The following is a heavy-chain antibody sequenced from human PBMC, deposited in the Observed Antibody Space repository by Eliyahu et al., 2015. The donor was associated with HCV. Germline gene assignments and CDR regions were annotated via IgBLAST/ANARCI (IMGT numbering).Heavy chain of an antibody. CDR3: ARISSIFGVVISRGGMDV. V-gene: IGHV2-26*01. CDR1: GFSLSNARMG. Sequence: QVTLKESGPVLVKPTETLTLTCTVSGFSLSNARMGVSWIRQPPGKALEWLAHIFSNDEKSYSTSLKSRLTISKDTSKSQVVLTMTNMDPVDTATYYCARISSIFGVVISRGGMDVWGQGTTVTVSS. J-gene: IGHJ6*02. D-gene: IGHD3-3*01. CDR2: IFSNDEK.